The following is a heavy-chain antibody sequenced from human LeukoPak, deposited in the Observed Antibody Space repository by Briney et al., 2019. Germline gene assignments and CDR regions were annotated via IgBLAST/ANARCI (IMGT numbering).Heavy chain of an antibody. CDR1: GFTFSSRDW. CDR3: AKEYEHIVVVTDPVLDY. D-gene: IGHD2-21*02. J-gene: IGHJ4*02. CDR2: IYSGGST. Sequence: GGSLRLSCVASGFTFSSRDWMTWVRQAPGKGLEWVSLIYSGGSTYYADSVKGRFTISRDNSKNTLYLQMNSLRAEDTAVYYCAKEYEHIVVVTDPVLDYWGQGTLVTVSS. V-gene: IGHV3-66*01.